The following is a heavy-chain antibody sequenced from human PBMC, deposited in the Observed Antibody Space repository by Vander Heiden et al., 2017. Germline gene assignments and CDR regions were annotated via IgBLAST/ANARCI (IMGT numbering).Heavy chain of an antibody. CDR2: IIPIFGTA. V-gene: IGHV1-69*01. CDR1: GGTFRSYA. J-gene: IGHJ4*02. CDR3: AGMRPRGGLFDY. Sequence: QVQPVQSGAEVKKPGSSVKVSCKASGGTFRSYALSWVRQAPGQGLGWRGGIIPIFGTANYAQNFQGRVTITADESTRTADMELSSVRSEDTAVYYCAGMRPRGGLFDYWGQGTLVTVSS. D-gene: IGHD3-16*01.